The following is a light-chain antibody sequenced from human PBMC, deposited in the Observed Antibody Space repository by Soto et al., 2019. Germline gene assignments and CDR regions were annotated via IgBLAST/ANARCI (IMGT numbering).Light chain of an antibody. CDR1: QSINSW. Sequence: DIQMTQSPSTLSASVGDRVTITCRASQSINSWLAWYQQKPGKAPKLLIYKASSLQNGVSSRFSGSGSGTEFTLTIRGLQPEGFATYYCQQYHIFPLAFGGGTKVEIK. J-gene: IGKJ4*01. CDR3: QQYHIFPLA. V-gene: IGKV1-5*03. CDR2: KAS.